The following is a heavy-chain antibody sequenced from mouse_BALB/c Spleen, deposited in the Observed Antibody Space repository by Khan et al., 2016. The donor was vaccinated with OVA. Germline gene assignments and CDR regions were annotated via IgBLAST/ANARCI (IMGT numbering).Heavy chain of an antibody. J-gene: IGHJ4*01. CDR3: AKGVWAHYYTLEY. Sequence: QVQLKESGPGLVVPSQNLSITCTVSGFSLSDYGVSWIRQTPGKGLEWLGVIWGGGSTYYNSALRSRLSISKDNSKSQVFLKMTSLQSDDSAMFYCAKGVWAHYYTLEYWGQGTSVTVSS. V-gene: IGHV2-6-5*01. CDR1: GFSLSDYG. CDR2: IWGGGST.